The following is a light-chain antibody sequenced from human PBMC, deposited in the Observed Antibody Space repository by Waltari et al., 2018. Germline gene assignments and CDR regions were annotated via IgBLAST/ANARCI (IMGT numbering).Light chain of an antibody. CDR3: LQRFSWPRT. Sequence: IVLTPSPATLSLSTGQSATLSCRASQSIDRELGWYQHKPGQAPRLLIYDAPDRATGVPARFSGSGSGTDFTLTISSLEPEDLAVYYCLQRFSWPRTFGQGTKLEI. CDR2: DAP. J-gene: IGKJ2*01. CDR1: QSIDRE. V-gene: IGKV3-11*01.